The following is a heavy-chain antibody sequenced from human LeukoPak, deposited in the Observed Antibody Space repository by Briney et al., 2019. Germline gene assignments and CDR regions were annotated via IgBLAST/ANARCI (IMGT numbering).Heavy chain of an antibody. CDR2: FDPEDGET. Sequence: ASVKVSCKVSGYTLTELSMHWVRQAPGKGLEWMGGFDPEDGETIYAQKFQGRVTMTEDTSTDTAYMELSSLRSGDTAVHYCASHPYELTKNYYYYGMDVWGQGTTVTVSS. CDR3: ASHPYELTKNYYYYGMDV. J-gene: IGHJ6*02. D-gene: IGHD1-26*01. CDR1: GYTLTELS. V-gene: IGHV1-24*01.